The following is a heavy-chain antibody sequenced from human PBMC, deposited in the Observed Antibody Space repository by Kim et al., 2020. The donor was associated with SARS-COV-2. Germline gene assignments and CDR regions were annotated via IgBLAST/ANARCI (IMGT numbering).Heavy chain of an antibody. CDR1: GLKFRDYY. Sequence: GGSLRLSCAASGLKFRDYYMTWIRQAPGKGLEWVAYISSSSSFINYADSVKGRFTISRDNDQNSLYLEMNSLRAEDMSIYYCATSLFSGSRSPQDHWGQRTVVSVSS. CDR2: ISSSSSFI. D-gene: IGHD5-12*01. V-gene: IGHV3-11*06. J-gene: IGHJ4*02. CDR3: ATSLFSGSRSPQDH.